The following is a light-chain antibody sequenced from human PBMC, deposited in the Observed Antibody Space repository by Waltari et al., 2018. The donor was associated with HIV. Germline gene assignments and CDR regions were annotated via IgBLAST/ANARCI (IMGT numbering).Light chain of an antibody. CDR1: QIMSNY. CDR2: AAY. Sequence: DIQMTQSPSSLSAFVGDRVTIACRARQIMSNYLNWYHQKAGKAPKRLISAAYSLQSGVPTSFSGSVCGTDFTLTISSLQPEDFATYSFQLSFSTPSTFRQGTKLEI. J-gene: IGKJ2*02. V-gene: IGKV1-39*01. CDR3: QLSFSTPST.